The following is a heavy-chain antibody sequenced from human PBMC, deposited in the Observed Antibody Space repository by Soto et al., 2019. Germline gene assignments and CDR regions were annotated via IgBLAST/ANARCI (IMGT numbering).Heavy chain of an antibody. D-gene: IGHD3-10*01. CDR1: GFTFSDHF. CDR2: IRNEANAYST. Sequence: VQLVESGGGLVQPGGSLRLSCAASGFTFSDHFMDWVRQAPGKGLEWVGRIRNEANAYSTEYAASVKGRFTVSRDNSKNELYLQMRRLKTEETAVYYCARGRFFGSGSYQIGEFGHWGHGTLVTVSS. CDR3: ARGRFFGSGSYQIGEFGH. J-gene: IGHJ4*01. V-gene: IGHV3-72*01.